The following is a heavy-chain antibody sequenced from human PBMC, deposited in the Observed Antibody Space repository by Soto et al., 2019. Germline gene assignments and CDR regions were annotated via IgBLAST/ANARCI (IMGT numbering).Heavy chain of an antibody. Sequence: EVQLVESGGGLVKPGGSLRLSCAASGFTFSNAWMSWVRQAPGKGLEWVARIKRYAAGGTTDYAPPVKGRFTVSRDDSENMLFLQMNTLKTEDTAIYYCTTDSGLTPVPAVGYWGQGTLVTVSS. CDR1: GFTFSNAW. CDR2: IKRYAAGGTT. V-gene: IGHV3-15*01. J-gene: IGHJ4*02. CDR3: TTDSGLTPVPAVGY. D-gene: IGHD2-2*01.